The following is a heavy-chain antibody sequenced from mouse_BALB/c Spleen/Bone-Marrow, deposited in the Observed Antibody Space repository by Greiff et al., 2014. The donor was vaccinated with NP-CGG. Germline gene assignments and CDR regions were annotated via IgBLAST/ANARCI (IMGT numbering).Heavy chain of an antibody. CDR1: GYTFTSYW. CDR2: IDPYDSET. Sequence: QVQLKESGAELVRPGASVKLSCKASGYTFTSYWMNWVKQKPEQGLEWIGRIDPYDSETHYNQKFKDKAILTVDKSSSTAYMQLSSLTSEDSAVYYCARGRDYDVFSYWGQVTLFTVS. J-gene: IGHJ3*01. CDR3: ARGRDYDVFSY. D-gene: IGHD2-4*01. V-gene: IGHV1-52*01.